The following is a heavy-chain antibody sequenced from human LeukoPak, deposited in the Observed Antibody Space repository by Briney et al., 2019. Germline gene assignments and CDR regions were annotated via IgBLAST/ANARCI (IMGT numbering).Heavy chain of an antibody. J-gene: IGHJ4*02. Sequence: GGSLRLSCAASGFTFIDYDMHWVRQDIGKGLEWVSAIGIRGDTHYSASVKGRFTISRENAETSLYLQMNSLRAEDTAVYYCARGGIQVSGIDEFDYWGQGTLVTVSS. CDR2: IGIRGDT. CDR1: GFTFIDYD. D-gene: IGHD6-19*01. CDR3: ARGGIQVSGIDEFDY. V-gene: IGHV3-13*01.